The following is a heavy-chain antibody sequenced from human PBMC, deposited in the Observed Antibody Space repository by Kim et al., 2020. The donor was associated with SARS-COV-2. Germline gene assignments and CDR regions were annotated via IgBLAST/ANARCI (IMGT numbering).Heavy chain of an antibody. CDR1: GFIFSSYG. J-gene: IGHJ4*02. V-gene: IGHV3-23*01. CDR3: AKDLF. CDR2: ISNSGRHT. Sequence: GGSLRLFCAASGFIFSSYGMSWFRQAPGKGPEWVAAISNSGRHTYYADSVKGRFTISRDTSKNTLFLQMESLSVEDTAVYYCAKDLFWGQGTLVNVAS.